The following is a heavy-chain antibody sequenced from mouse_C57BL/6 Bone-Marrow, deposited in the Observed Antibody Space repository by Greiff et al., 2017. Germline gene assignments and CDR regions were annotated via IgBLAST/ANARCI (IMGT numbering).Heavy chain of an antibody. Sequence: EVHLVESGGCLVKPGGSLKLSCAASGFTFSSYAMSWVRQTPEKRLEWVATISDGGSYTYYPDNVKGRFTISRDNAKNNLYLQMSHLKSEDTAMYYCARVDYKYYYARDYWGQGTSVTVSS. J-gene: IGHJ4*01. V-gene: IGHV5-4*01. CDR2: ISDGGSYT. D-gene: IGHD2-4*01. CDR3: ARVDYKYYYARDY. CDR1: GFTFSSYA.